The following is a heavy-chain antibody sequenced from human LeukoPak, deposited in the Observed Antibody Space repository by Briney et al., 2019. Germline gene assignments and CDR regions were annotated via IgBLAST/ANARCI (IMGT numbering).Heavy chain of an antibody. CDR2: IYTSGST. Sequence: PSETLSLTCTVSGGSISSYYWNWIRQPAGKGLEWIGRIYTSGSTNYNPSLKGRVTMSVDTSKNQFSLKLSSVTAADTAVYYCARAAVYCSNGVCYTPFDYWGQGTLVTVSS. D-gene: IGHD2-8*01. CDR3: ARAAVYCSNGVCYTPFDY. V-gene: IGHV4-4*07. CDR1: GGSISSYY. J-gene: IGHJ4*02.